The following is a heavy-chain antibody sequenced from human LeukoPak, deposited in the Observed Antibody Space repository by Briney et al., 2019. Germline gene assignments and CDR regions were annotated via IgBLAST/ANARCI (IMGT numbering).Heavy chain of an antibody. CDR1: GYTFTSYG. CDR2: IYPGDSDT. V-gene: IGHV5-51*01. Sequence: KVSCKASGYTFTSYGISWVRQAPGQGLEWMGIIYPGDSDTRYSPSFQGQVTMSADKSISTAYLQWSSLKASDTAMYYCARQGPGSGWEGAFDYWGQGTLVTVSS. CDR3: ARQGPGSGWEGAFDY. J-gene: IGHJ4*02. D-gene: IGHD6-19*01.